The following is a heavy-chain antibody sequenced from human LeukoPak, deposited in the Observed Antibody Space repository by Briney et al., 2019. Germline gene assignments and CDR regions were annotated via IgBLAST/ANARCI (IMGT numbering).Heavy chain of an antibody. CDR2: ISGSGGST. CDR3: AKVPAVAEGMVAFDI. CDR1: GFTFKSYA. J-gene: IGHJ3*02. Sequence: GGSLRLSCSASGFTFKSYAMHWVRQAPGKGLEWVSAISGSGGSTYYADSVKGRFTISRDNSKNTLYLQMNSLRAEDTAVYYCAKVPAVAEGMVAFDIWGQGTMVTVSS. D-gene: IGHD6-19*01. V-gene: IGHV3-23*01.